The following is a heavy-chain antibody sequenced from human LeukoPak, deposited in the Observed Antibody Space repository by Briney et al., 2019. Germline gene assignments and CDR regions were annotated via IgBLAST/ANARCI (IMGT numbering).Heavy chain of an antibody. J-gene: IGHJ5*02. D-gene: IGHD4-17*01. Sequence: SETLSLTCTVSGGSISSYYWSWIRQPPGKGLEWIGYIYYSGSTNYNPSLKSRVTISVDTSKNQFSLKLSSVTAADTAVYYCARDKFHTVTNPNWFDPWGQGTLVTVSS. V-gene: IGHV4-59*12. CDR1: GGSISSYY. CDR3: ARDKFHTVTNPNWFDP. CDR2: IYYSGST.